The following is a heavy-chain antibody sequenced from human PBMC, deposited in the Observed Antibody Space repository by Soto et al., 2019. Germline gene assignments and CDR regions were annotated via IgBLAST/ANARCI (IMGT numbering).Heavy chain of an antibody. D-gene: IGHD6-6*01. J-gene: IGHJ1*01. V-gene: IGHV1-18*01. CDR1: GFTFTNYG. CDR3: AATTSIASGLRD. Sequence: QLQRVQSGSEVKKPGASVKVSCKTSGFTFTNYGFTWVRQDPGKGLEWMGWSSALNGFTTYAQDFKGRVTLATDASTNTAYMELRGLRSDDTAFYYCAATTSIASGLRDWGQGTVVSVAS. CDR2: SSALNGFT.